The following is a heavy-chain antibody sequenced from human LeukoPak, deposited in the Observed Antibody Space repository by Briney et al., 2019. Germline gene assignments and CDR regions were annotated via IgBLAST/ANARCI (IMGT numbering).Heavy chain of an antibody. D-gene: IGHD2-2*01. CDR1: GFSLTTSGVG. J-gene: IGHJ6*02. CDR2: IYWNDDK. Sequence: SGPTLVNPTQTLTLTCTFSGFSLTTSGVGVGWIRQPPGKALEWLALIYWNDDKRYSPSLKSRLTITKDTSKNQVVLTMTNMDPVDTATYYCAHKGCAGCNSTSFSRPNYYYYGMDVWGQGTTVTVSS. V-gene: IGHV2-5*01. CDR3: AHKGCAGCNSTSFSRPNYYYYGMDV.